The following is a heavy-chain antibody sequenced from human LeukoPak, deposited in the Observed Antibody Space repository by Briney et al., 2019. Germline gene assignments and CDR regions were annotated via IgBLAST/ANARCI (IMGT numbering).Heavy chain of an antibody. D-gene: IGHD2-21*01. CDR1: GGSFSSGSYY. V-gene: IGHV4-61*02. CDR3: ARGGGDWGFHQSDY. Sequence: SQTLSLTCTVSGGSFSSGSYYWSWIRQPAGKGLEWIGRIYTSGSTNYNPSLKSRVTISVDTFKNQFSLKLSSVTAADTAVYYCARGGGDWGFHQSDYWGQGTLVTASS. J-gene: IGHJ4*02. CDR2: IYTSGST.